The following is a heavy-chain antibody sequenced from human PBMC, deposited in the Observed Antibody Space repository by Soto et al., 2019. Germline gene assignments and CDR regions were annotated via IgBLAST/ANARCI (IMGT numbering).Heavy chain of an antibody. Sequence: QVQLVQSGAEEKKPGASVKVSCKASGYTFTNYAMHWVRQAPGQRLEWMGWINAGNGNTKYSQKFQGRVTITRDTSASTAYMELSSLRSEETAVYCCARVSGYYLPDYWGQGTLVTVSS. V-gene: IGHV1-3*05. CDR1: GYTFTNYA. D-gene: IGHD5-12*01. CDR3: ARVSGYYLPDY. CDR2: INAGNGNT. J-gene: IGHJ4*02.